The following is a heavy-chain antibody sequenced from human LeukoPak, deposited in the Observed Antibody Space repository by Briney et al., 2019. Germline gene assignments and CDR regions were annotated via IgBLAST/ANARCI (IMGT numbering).Heavy chain of an antibody. CDR1: CYSISSGYY. V-gene: IGHV4-38-2*02. D-gene: IGHD4-17*01. CDR3: ARDLIYDYGDYKYYYGMDV. J-gene: IGHJ6*04. CDR2: IYHSGST. Sequence: SETLSLTCAVSCYSISSGYYWGWIRQPPGKGLEWIGSIYHSGSTYYNPSLKSRVTISVDTSKNQFSLKLSSVTAADTAVYYCARDLIYDYGDYKYYYGMDVWGKGTTVTVSS.